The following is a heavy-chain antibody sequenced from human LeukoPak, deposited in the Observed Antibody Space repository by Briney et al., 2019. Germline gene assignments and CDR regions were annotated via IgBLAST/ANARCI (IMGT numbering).Heavy chain of an antibody. CDR3: ARVGCDYGGADY. D-gene: IGHD5-12*01. CDR2: ISYDGSNK. V-gene: IGHV3-30*04. Sequence: PGRSLRLSCAASGFTFSSYAMHWVRQAPGKGLEWVAVISYDGSNKYYADSVKGRFTISRDDSKNTLFLQMKSLRPEDTAIYYCARVGCDYGGADYWGQGTLVTVSS. J-gene: IGHJ4*02. CDR1: GFTFSSYA.